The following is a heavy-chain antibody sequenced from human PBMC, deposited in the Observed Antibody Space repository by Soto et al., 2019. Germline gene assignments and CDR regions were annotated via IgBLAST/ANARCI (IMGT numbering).Heavy chain of an antibody. D-gene: IGHD2-15*01. CDR2: INHSGST. CDR1: GGSFSGYY. V-gene: IGHV4-34*01. CDR3: ARRRVVVAATGYGMDV. J-gene: IGHJ6*02. Sequence: SETLSLTCAVYGGSFSGYYWSWIRQPPGKGLEWIGEINHSGSTNYNPSLKSRVTISVDTSKNQFSLKASDTAMYYCARRRVVVAATGYGMDVWGQGTTVTVSS.